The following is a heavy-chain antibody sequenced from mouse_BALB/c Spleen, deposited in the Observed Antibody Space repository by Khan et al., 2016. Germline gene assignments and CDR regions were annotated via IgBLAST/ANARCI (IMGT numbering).Heavy chain of an antibody. D-gene: IGHD2-14*01. CDR1: GYAFTNYL. Sequence: QVQLKQSGAELVRPGTSVKVSCKASGYAFTNYLIEWVKQRPGQGLEWIGVIIPGSGGPNYNEKFKGKATLTADKSSSTAYRQLSSLTSDDSAVYFCARWAVRYDAGYTMDYWGQGTSVTVSS. J-gene: IGHJ4*01. CDR2: IIPGSGGP. V-gene: IGHV1-54*01. CDR3: ARWAVRYDAGYTMDY.